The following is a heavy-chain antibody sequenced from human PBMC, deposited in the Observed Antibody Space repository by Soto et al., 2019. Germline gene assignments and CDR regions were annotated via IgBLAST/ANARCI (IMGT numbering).Heavy chain of an antibody. J-gene: IGHJ4*02. D-gene: IGHD3-22*01. V-gene: IGHV1-69*06. Sequence: SVKVSCKASGGTFSSYAISWVRQAPGQGLEWMGGIIPIFGTANYAQKFQGRVTITADKSTSTAYMELSSLRSEDTAVYYCARAHDNSYYYDSSGYYWPFDYWGQGTLVTVSS. CDR1: GGTFSSYA. CDR2: IIPIFGTA. CDR3: ARAHDNSYYYDSSGYYWPFDY.